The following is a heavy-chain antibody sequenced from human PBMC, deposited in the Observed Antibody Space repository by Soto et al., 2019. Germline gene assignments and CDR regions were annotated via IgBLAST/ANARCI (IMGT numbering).Heavy chain of an antibody. CDR3: ARLGRWLHTLGS. J-gene: IGHJ5*02. CDR1: GGSISDYY. Sequence: PSETLSLTCTVSGGSISDYYWSWIRQPPGKGLEWVGYIYYTGSTTYNPSLKSRLTLSVDTSKNQFSLKLHSVSAADTAVYYCARLGRWLHTLGSWGQGILVT. V-gene: IGHV4-59*08. CDR2: IYYTGST. D-gene: IGHD5-12*01.